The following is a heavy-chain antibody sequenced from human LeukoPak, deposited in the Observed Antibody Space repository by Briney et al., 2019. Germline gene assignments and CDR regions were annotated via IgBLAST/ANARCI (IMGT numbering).Heavy chain of an antibody. Sequence: GGSLRLSCAASGFTFSSYAMSWVRQAPGKGLEWVSAISGSGGSTYYADSVKGRFTISRDNAKNSLYLQMNSLRAEDTAVYYCAISEGRSGYYLEVDYWGQGTLVTVSS. J-gene: IGHJ4*02. CDR2: ISGSGGST. CDR1: GFTFSSYA. CDR3: AISEGRSGYYLEVDY. D-gene: IGHD3-22*01. V-gene: IGHV3-23*01.